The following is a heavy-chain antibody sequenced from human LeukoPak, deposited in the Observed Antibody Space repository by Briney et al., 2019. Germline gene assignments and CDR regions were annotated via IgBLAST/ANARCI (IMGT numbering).Heavy chain of an antibody. J-gene: IGHJ4*02. V-gene: IGHV3-33*06. CDR3: AKGSPYYYDSSGYYSRVDY. CDR1: GFTFSSYG. D-gene: IGHD3-22*01. CDR2: IWYDGSNK. Sequence: QSGGSLRLSCAASGFTFSSYGMHWVRQAPGKGLEWVAVIWYDGSNKYYADSVKGRFTISRDNSKNTLYLQMNSLRAEDTAVYYCAKGSPYYYDSSGYYSRVDYWGQGTLVTVSS.